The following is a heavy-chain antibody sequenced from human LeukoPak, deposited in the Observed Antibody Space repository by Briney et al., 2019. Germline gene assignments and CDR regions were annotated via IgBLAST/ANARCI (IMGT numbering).Heavy chain of an antibody. CDR3: ARVQVDTAMAYYYGMDV. CDR1: GGSISSGGYS. J-gene: IGHJ6*02. D-gene: IGHD5-18*01. CDR2: IYHSGST. V-gene: IGHV4-30-2*01. Sequence: SETLSLTCAVSGGSISSGGYSWSWIRQPPGKGLEWIGYIYHSGSTYYNPSLKRRVTISVDKSKNQFSLKLSSVTAADTAVYYCARVQVDTAMAYYYGMDVWGQGTTVTVSS.